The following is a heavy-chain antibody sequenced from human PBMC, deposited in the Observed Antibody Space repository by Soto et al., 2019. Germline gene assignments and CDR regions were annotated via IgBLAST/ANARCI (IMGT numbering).Heavy chain of an antibody. J-gene: IGHJ5*02. CDR2: IYWDDDK. V-gene: IGHV2-5*02. Sequence: SGPTLVKPTQTLTLTCTFSGFSLSTSGVGVGWIRQPPGKALEWLALIYWDDDKRYSPSLKSRLTITKDTSKNQVVLTMTNMDPVDTATYYCAHVAPGADFWSGYYFQDWFDPWGQGTLVTVSS. D-gene: IGHD3-3*01. CDR1: GFSLSTSGVG. CDR3: AHVAPGADFWSGYYFQDWFDP.